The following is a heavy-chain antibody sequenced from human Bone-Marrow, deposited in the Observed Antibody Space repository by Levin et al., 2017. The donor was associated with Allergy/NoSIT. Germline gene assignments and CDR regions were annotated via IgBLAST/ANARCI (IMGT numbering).Heavy chain of an antibody. D-gene: IGHD3-10*01. CDR2: IYYSGST. CDR1: GGSISSGDYY. V-gene: IGHV4-30-4*01. CDR3: ARVGELWFGERGFDY. J-gene: IGHJ4*02. Sequence: NPSETLSLTCTVSGGSISSGDYYWSWIRQPPGKGLEWIGYIYYSGSTYYNPSLKSRVTISVDTSKNQFSLKLSSVTAADTAVYYCARVGELWFGERGFDYWGQGTLVTVSS.